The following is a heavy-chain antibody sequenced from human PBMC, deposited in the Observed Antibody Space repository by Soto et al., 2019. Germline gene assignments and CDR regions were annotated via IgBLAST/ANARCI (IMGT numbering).Heavy chain of an antibody. CDR2: IIPFFKGT. J-gene: IGHJ6*02. Sequence: SVKVSCKASGGAFSGHAISWLRQAPGQGLEWMGQIIPFFKGTKYAQKFQGRVTITADDSTSTAYMDLSSLTSEDTAVYYCARDVPLNYYDSTYSYYALDVWGQGTTVTVSS. D-gene: IGHD3-22*01. V-gene: IGHV1-69*13. CDR1: GGAFSGHA. CDR3: ARDVPLNYYDSTYSYYALDV.